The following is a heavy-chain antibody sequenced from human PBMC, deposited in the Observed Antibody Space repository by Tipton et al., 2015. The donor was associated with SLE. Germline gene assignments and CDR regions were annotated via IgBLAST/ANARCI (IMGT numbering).Heavy chain of an antibody. J-gene: IGHJ3*01. CDR2: IYYSGST. D-gene: IGHD3-16*01. V-gene: IGHV4-31*02. Sequence: WSWIRQPPGKGLEWIGYIYYSGSTYYNPSLKSRLTMSLDTSKNQFSLKLTSVTAADTAVYYCARTPLGESGFDFWGQGTMVTVSS. CDR3: ARTPLGESGFDF.